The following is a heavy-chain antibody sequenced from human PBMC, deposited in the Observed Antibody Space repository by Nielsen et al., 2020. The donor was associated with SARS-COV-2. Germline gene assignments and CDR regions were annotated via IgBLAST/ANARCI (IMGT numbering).Heavy chain of an antibody. CDR3: ARVGSYGDPEYLDY. CDR2: IKLDGSEK. CDR1: GFNFRGYW. J-gene: IGHJ4*02. D-gene: IGHD4/OR15-4a*01. Sequence: GGSLRLSCVVSGFNFRGYWMTWVRQAPGKGLEWVGNIKLDGSEKYYVDSVKGRFTISRDNARNTLYLQMNRLRVEDTAVYYCARVGSYGDPEYLDYWGQGALVTVSS. V-gene: IGHV3-7*01.